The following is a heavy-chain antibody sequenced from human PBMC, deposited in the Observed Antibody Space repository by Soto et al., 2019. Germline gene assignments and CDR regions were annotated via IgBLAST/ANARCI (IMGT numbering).Heavy chain of an antibody. V-gene: IGHV4-31*03. CDR1: GESISSGGYY. CDR3: ARAFSGSSAADH. CDR2: IYDSESA. D-gene: IGHD6-6*01. Sequence: QVQLQESGPGLVKASQTLSLICSVSGESISSGGYYWSWIRHHPGKGLEWIGYIYDSESAYYNPSLKSRVTISMGTSTNLFAMQLSSVTAADSAVYYCARAFSGSSAADHWGQGTLSTVSS. J-gene: IGHJ4*02.